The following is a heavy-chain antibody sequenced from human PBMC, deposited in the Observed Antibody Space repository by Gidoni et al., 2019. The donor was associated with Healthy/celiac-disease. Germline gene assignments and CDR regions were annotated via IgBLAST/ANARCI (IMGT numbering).Heavy chain of an antibody. J-gene: IGHJ4*02. Sequence: QAQLVRSGAGVKKPGASVKVSCKASGYTFTSYGISWVLQAPGQGLEWMGWHSAYNCNTNYAQKLQGRVTMTTDTSTSTAYIELRSLRSDDTAVYYCARWAYYYVSSGYYTYDYWGQGTLVTVSS. CDR3: ARWAYYYVSSGYYTYDY. D-gene: IGHD3-22*01. CDR2: HSAYNCNT. V-gene: IGHV1-18*01. CDR1: GYTFTSYG.